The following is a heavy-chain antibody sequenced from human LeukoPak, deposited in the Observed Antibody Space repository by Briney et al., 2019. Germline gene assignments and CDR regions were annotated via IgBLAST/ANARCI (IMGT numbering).Heavy chain of an antibody. Sequence: ASVKVSCKASGYTFTSYYMHWVRQAPGQGLEWMGIINPSGGSTSYAQKFQGRVTMTRDTSTSTVYMELSSLRSEDAAVYYCARDIRVLRYFDWLLLQEYYFDYWGQGTLVTVSP. D-gene: IGHD3-9*01. CDR3: ARDIRVLRYFDWLLLQEYYFDY. J-gene: IGHJ4*02. CDR1: GYTFTSYY. V-gene: IGHV1-46*01. CDR2: INPSGGST.